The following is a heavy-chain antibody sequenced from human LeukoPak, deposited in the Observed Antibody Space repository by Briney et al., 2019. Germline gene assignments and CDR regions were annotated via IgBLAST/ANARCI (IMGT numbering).Heavy chain of an antibody. J-gene: IGHJ4*02. CDR3: AADLHGGSYDWPEG. V-gene: IGHV1-46*01. CDR1: GYTFTSYY. Sequence: GASVKVSCKASGYTFTSYYMHWVRQAPGQGLEWMGIINPSGGSTSYAQKFQGRVTITTDESTSTAYMELSSLRSEDTAVYYCAADLHGGSYDWPEGWGQGTLVTVSS. D-gene: IGHD1-26*01. CDR2: INPSGGST.